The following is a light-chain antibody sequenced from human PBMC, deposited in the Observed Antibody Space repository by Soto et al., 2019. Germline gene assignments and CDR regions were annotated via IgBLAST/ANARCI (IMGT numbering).Light chain of an antibody. CDR2: AAS. V-gene: IGKV1-39*01. CDR1: QSVSTY. J-gene: IGKJ2*01. CDR3: QQSNTIPYT. Sequence: DIPMTQSPSSLSASVGDRVTITCRASQSVSTYLNWYQQKPGKAPKLLIYAASSLLSGVPSKFSGSGSGTDFTLTISSLQPEDFATYYCQQSNTIPYTFGRGTKLEIK.